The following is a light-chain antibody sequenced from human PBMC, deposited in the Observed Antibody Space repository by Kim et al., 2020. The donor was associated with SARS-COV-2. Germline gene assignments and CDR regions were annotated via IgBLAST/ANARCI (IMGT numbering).Light chain of an antibody. Sequence: SSELTQDPAVSVALGQTVRITCQGDSLRTYYATWYQHKPGQAPILVIYGKNNRPSVIPDRFSGSSSGNTASLTITGTQAGDEADYYCNSRDSNDNVVFGG. CDR3: NSRDSNDNVV. J-gene: IGLJ2*01. CDR2: GKN. CDR1: SLRTYY. V-gene: IGLV3-19*01.